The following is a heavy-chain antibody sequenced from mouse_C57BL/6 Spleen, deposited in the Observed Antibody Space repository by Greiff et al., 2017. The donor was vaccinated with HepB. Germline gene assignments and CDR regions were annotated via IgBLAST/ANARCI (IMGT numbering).Heavy chain of an antibody. CDR1: GYTFTDYY. CDR3: ARAHEGLYAMDY. J-gene: IGHJ4*01. CDR2: INPNNGGT. V-gene: IGHV1-26*01. D-gene: IGHD3-3*01. Sequence: EVQLQQSGPELVKPGASVKISCKASGYTFTDYYMNWVKQSHGKSLEWIGDINPNNGGTSYNQKLKGKATLTVDKSSSTAYMELRSLTSEDSAVYYCARAHEGLYAMDYWGQGTSVTVSS.